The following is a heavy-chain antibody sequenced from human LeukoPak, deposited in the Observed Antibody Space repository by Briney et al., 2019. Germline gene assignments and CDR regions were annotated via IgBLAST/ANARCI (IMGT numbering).Heavy chain of an antibody. D-gene: IGHD3-22*01. V-gene: IGHV1-2*02. CDR1: GYTFTGYY. CDR2: INPNSGGT. J-gene: IGHJ4*02. Sequence: ASVKVSCKASGYTFTGYYMHWVRQAPGQGLEWMGWINPNSGGTNYAQKFQGRVTMTRDTSISTAYMELSRLRSDDTAVHYCARSPLPRNYYDSSGYTSNFDYWGQGTLVTVSS. CDR3: ARSPLPRNYYDSSGYTSNFDY.